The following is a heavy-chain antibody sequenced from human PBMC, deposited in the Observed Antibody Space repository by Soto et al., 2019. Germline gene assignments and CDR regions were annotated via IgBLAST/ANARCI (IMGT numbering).Heavy chain of an antibody. Sequence: TLSLTCTVSGGSISSGAYYWSWIHHHPGKGLEWIGYIYSSGSTYYNPSLKSRLTFSIDKSKNQLSLTLSSVTAADTAVYYCARSGVLGILITSHWFDPWGQGTLVTVSS. CDR3: ARSGVLGILITSHWFDP. D-gene: IGHD3-10*01. CDR2: IYSSGST. V-gene: IGHV4-31*03. CDR1: GGSISSGAYY. J-gene: IGHJ5*02.